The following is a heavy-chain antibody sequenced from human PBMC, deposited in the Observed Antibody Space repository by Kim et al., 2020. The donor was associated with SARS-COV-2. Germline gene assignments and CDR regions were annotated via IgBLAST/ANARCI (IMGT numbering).Heavy chain of an antibody. D-gene: IGHD5-12*01. Sequence: STSYADSLKGRFTISRDNAKNTLYLQMNSLGAVDTAVYYCAREMARYFDLWGRGTLVTVSS. CDR2: ST. J-gene: IGHJ2*01. CDR3: AREMARYFDL. V-gene: IGHV3-74*01.